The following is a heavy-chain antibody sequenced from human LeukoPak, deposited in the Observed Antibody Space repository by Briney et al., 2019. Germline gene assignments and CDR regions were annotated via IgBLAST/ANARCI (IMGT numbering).Heavy chain of an antibody. CDR2: IKSKTDGGTT. CDR1: GFTFSGYA. J-gene: IGHJ4*02. V-gene: IGHV3-15*01. CDR3: TTDARSYSYGGY. D-gene: IGHD5-18*01. Sequence: PGGSLRLSCAASGFTFSGYAMSWVRQAPGKGLEWVGRIKSKTDGGTTDYAAPVKGRFTISRDDSKNTLYLQMNSLKTEDTAVYYCTTDARSYSYGGYWGQGTLVTVSS.